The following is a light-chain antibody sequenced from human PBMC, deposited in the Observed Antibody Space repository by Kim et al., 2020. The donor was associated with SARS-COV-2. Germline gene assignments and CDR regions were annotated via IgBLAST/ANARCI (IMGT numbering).Light chain of an antibody. CDR2: RNS. V-gene: IGLV1-47*01. J-gene: IGLJ1*01. Sequence: QSVLTQPPSASGTPGQRVTISCSGSSSNIGSYYVYWYQQLPGTAPKLLIYRNSQRPSGVPDRFSGSKSGTSASLAISGPRSEDEADYYCAAWNDSLSGPIYVFGAGTKLTVL. CDR1: SSNIGSYY. CDR3: AAWNDSLSGPIYV.